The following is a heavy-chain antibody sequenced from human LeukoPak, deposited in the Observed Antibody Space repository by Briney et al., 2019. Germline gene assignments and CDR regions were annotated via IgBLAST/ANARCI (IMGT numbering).Heavy chain of an antibody. CDR2: INPSGGST. V-gene: IGHV1-46*01. J-gene: IGHJ4*02. CDR3: ARTYYYDSSGYPPYFDY. CDR1: GYTFTSYY. D-gene: IGHD3-22*01. Sequence: ASVKVSCKASGYTFTSYYMHWVRQAPGQGLEWMGIINPSGGSTSYAQKFQGWVTMTRDTSISTAYMELSRLRSDDTAVYYCARTYYYDSSGYPPYFDYWGQGTLVTVSS.